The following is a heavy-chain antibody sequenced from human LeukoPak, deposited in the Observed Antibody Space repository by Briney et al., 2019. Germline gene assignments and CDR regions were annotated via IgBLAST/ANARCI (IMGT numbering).Heavy chain of an antibody. CDR3: ARARLAAAGPFDY. J-gene: IGHJ4*02. V-gene: IGHV4-59*01. CDR1: GGSISSYY. D-gene: IGHD6-13*01. CDR2: IYYSGST. Sequence: SETLSLTCTVSGGSISSYYWSWIRQTPGKGLEWIGYIYYSGSTNYNPSLKSRVTISVDTSKNQFSLKLSSVTAADTAVYYCARARLAAAGPFDYWGQGTLVTVSS.